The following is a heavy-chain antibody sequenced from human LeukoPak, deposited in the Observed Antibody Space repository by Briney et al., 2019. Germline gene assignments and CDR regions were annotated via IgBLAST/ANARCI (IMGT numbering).Heavy chain of an antibody. CDR3: ARVRDFWSGYHFDY. CDR2: IIPIFGTA. CDR1: GGTFSSYA. J-gene: IGHJ4*02. V-gene: IGHV1-69*13. D-gene: IGHD3-3*01. Sequence: SVKVSCKASGGTFSSYAISWVRQAPGQGLEWMGGIIPIFGTANYAQKFQGRVTITADESTNIAYMELSSLRSEDTAVYYCARVRDFWSGYHFDYWGQGTLVTVSS.